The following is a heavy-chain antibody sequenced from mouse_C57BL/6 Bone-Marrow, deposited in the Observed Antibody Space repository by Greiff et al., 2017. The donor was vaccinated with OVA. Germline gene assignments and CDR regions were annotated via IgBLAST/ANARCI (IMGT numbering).Heavy chain of an antibody. CDR1: GYTFTDYY. J-gene: IGHJ2*01. D-gene: IGHD1-1*01. CDR2: IYPGSGNT. CDR3: ARKGNYGSSYDYFDY. V-gene: IGHV1-76*01. Sequence: QVHVKQSGAELVRPGASVKLSCKASGYTFTDYYINWVKQRPGQGLEWIARIYPGSGNTYYNEKFKGKATLTAEKSSSTAYMQLSSLTSEDSAVYFCARKGNYGSSYDYFDYWGQGTTRTVSS.